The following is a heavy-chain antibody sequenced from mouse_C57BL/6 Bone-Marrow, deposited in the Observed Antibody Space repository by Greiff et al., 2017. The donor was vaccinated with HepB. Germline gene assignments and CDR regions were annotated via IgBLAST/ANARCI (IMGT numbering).Heavy chain of an antibody. CDR3: AGPGNSPFAY. D-gene: IGHD1-1*01. Sequence: VQLQQSGPGLVQPSQSLSITCTVSGFSLTSYGVHWVRQSPGKGLEWLGVIWSGGSTDYNAAFISRLSISKDNSKCQVFFKMNSLQAADTAIYYCAGPGNSPFAYWGEGTVVTVSA. CDR2: IWSGGST. CDR1: GFSLTSYG. J-gene: IGHJ3*01. V-gene: IGHV2-2*01.